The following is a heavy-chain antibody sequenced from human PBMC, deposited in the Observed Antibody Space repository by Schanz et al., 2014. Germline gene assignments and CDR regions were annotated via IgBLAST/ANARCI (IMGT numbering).Heavy chain of an antibody. CDR2: IKGDSSEK. CDR3: ARDPNSVNEIDY. D-gene: IGHD5-12*01. CDR1: GFTFSDHW. V-gene: IGHV3-7*03. Sequence: VQLVESGGALVQPGGSLRLSCSASGFTFSDHWMSWVRQPPGKGLEWVANIKGDSSEKNYVHSVKGRFTLSRDNAKKTMDLQMNSLRVEDTDVYYCARDPNSVNEIDYWGQGTLVTVS. J-gene: IGHJ4*02.